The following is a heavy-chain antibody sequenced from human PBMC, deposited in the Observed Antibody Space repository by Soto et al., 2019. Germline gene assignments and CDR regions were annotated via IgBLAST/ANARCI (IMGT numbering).Heavy chain of an antibody. CDR2: IYYSGST. CDR1: GGSISSYY. D-gene: IGHD6-13*01. J-gene: IGHJ5*02. V-gene: IGHV4-59*01. CDR3: AAIIAAAGLPSWFDP. Sequence: SETLSLTCTVSGGSISSYYWSWIRQPPGKGLEWIGYIYYSGSTNYNPSLKSRVTISVDTSKNQFSLKLSSVTAADTAVYYCAAIIAAAGLPSWFDPWGQGTLVTVSS.